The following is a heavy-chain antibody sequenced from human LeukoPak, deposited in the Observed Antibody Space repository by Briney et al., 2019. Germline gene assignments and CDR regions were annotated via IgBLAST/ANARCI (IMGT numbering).Heavy chain of an antibody. D-gene: IGHD6-13*01. V-gene: IGHV4-4*07. Sequence: SETLSLTCSVYGGSISSYYWNWIRQPAGKGLEWIGRIYTSGSTNSNPSLKSRVTMSVDTSKNQFSLKLSSVTAADTAVYYCSRGARTAAGTFYFDYWGQGTLVTVSS. CDR3: SRGARTAAGTFYFDY. CDR1: GGSISSYY. CDR2: IYTSGST. J-gene: IGHJ4*02.